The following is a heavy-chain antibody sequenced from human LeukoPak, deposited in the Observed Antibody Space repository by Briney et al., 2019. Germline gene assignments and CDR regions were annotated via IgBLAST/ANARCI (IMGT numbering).Heavy chain of an antibody. D-gene: IGHD6-6*01. V-gene: IGHV3-7*01. CDR1: GFTFNNYW. CDR3: VRTSRSSSTDF. J-gene: IGHJ4*02. CDR2: IKQDGSVK. Sequence: GGSLRLSCAASGFTFNNYWMSWVRQAPGKGLEWVANIKQDGSVKNYVDYMEGRFTISRDNAKNSLYLQMNGLRAEDTAVYYCVRTSRSSSTDFWGQGTLVTVSS.